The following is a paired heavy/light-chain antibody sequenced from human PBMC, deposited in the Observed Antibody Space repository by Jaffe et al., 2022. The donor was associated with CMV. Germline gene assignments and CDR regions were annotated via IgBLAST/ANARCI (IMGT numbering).Light chain of an antibody. CDR1: QTVYNY. J-gene: IGKJ4*01. CDR3: QQHSAYPLT. CDR2: RAS. Sequence: DIQLTQSPSTLSASVGDRVTLTCRANQTVYNYLAWYQHKPGKAPNLLIYRASNLYSGAPSRFSGSGSDTEFTLAISGLLPDDFATYYCQQHSAYPLTFGGGTKLEI. V-gene: IGKV1-5*03.
Heavy chain of an antibody. V-gene: IGHV1-2*02. Sequence: QVQVVQSGAEVKKPGASVTVSCKTSGYTFTDYYIHWMRQAPGQGPEWMGYIYPRTGLTKYAKKFQDRVTMTRDAAINTAYLELKRLRSDDTAVYYCARTDTDPATDGVRRMVSWFDSWGQGTLVNVSP. CDR1: GYTFTDYY. D-gene: IGHD2-8*01. CDR3: ARTDTDPATDGVRRMVSWFDS. CDR2: IYPRTGLT. J-gene: IGHJ5*01.